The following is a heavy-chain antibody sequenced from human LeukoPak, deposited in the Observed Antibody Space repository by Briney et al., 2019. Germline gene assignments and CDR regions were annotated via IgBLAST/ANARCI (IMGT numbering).Heavy chain of an antibody. CDR1: GYTFTGYY. CDR2: INPNSGGT. Sequence: ASVKLSCKASGYTFTGYYIHWVRQAPGQGLEWMGWINPNSGGTKYAQKIQGRVTMTRDTSISTGYMELSRLKSDDTAVYYCSRVNYCTKGVCVNFDYWGQGTLVTVSS. J-gene: IGHJ4*02. V-gene: IGHV1-2*02. CDR3: SRVNYCTKGVCVNFDY. D-gene: IGHD2-8*01.